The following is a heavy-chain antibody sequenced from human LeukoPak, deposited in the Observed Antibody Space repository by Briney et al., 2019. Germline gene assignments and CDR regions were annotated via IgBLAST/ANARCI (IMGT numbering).Heavy chain of an antibody. Sequence: PGRSLRLSCAPSGFTFSSYGMHWVRQAPGKGLEWVAVIWYDGSKKYYADSVKGRFTISRDNSKNTLFLQMNSLRVEDTAVYYCARWNGGVRAFDIWGQGTMVTVSS. V-gene: IGHV3-33*01. CDR3: ARWNGGVRAFDI. CDR2: IWYDGSKK. CDR1: GFTFSSYG. J-gene: IGHJ3*02. D-gene: IGHD2-8*02.